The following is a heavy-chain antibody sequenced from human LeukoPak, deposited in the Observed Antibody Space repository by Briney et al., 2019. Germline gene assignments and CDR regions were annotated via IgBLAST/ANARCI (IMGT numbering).Heavy chain of an antibody. D-gene: IGHD3-3*01. J-gene: IGHJ3*02. V-gene: IGHV3-7*01. CDR1: GFTFSNAW. CDR3: ARDGDFWSAQGAFDI. Sequence: GGSLRLSCAASGFTFSNAWMSWVRLAPGKGLEWVANIKKDGSEKFYVDSVKGRFTISRDNAKNSLYLQMNSLRAEDTAVYYCARDGDFWSAQGAFDIWGQGTMVTVSS. CDR2: IKKDGSEK.